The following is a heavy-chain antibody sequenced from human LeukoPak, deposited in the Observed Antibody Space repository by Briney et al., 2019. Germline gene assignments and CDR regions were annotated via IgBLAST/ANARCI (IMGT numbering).Heavy chain of an antibody. Sequence: ASVKVSCKASGGTFSKYTISWVRQRPGQGLEWMGGITPLFGTANYAQKFQGRVTITADESTSTAYMELSSLRSEDTAVYYCARSLATPPRGPEYYFDYWGQGTLVTVSS. CDR2: ITPLFGTA. D-gene: IGHD5-12*01. CDR3: ARSLATPPRGPEYYFDY. CDR1: GGTFSKYT. J-gene: IGHJ4*02. V-gene: IGHV1-69*13.